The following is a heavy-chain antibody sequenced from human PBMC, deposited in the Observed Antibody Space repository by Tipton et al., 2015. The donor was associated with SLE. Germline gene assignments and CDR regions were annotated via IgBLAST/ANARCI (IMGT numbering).Heavy chain of an antibody. CDR1: GFTFDDYA. D-gene: IGHD3-22*01. J-gene: IGHJ1*01. CDR2: INWNGGAV. V-gene: IGHV3-9*01. Sequence: SLRLSCAAFGFTFDDYAMHWVRQAPGKGLEWVSCINWNGGAVGYADSVKGRFTISRDNAKDPLYLQMNSLRAEDTALYYCVKGKDFYYYQTSGYYSAFQHWGQCTLVTVSS. CDR3: VKGKDFYYYQTSGYYSAFQH.